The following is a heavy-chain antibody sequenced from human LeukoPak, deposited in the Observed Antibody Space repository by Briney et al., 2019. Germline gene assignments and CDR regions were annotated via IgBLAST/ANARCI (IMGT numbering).Heavy chain of an antibody. Sequence: GGSLRLSCAASGFSFSDYWMSWVRQAPGKGLEWVANTKQDGSENYYVDSVKGRFTISTDNAKNSLYLQMNSLRVEDTAVYYCARENTLVRGTRNPFDYWGRGTLVAVSS. CDR3: ARENTLVRGTRNPFDY. D-gene: IGHD3-10*01. CDR1: GFSFSDYW. J-gene: IGHJ4*02. V-gene: IGHV3-7*01. CDR2: TKQDGSEN.